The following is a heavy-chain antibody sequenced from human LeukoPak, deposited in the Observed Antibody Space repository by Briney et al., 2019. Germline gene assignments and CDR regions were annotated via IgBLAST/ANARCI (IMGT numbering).Heavy chain of an antibody. CDR1: GGSISSNY. J-gene: IGHJ6*03. D-gene: IGHD3-22*01. CDR3: ARVGSSGYFYYMDV. V-gene: IGHV4-4*07. Sequence: PSETLSLTCTVSGGSISSNYWSWIRQPAGKGLEWIGRIYTSGSTNYNPSLKSRVTMSVDTSKNQFSLKLSSVTAADTAVYYCARVGSSGYFYYMDVWGKGTTVTISS. CDR2: IYTSGST.